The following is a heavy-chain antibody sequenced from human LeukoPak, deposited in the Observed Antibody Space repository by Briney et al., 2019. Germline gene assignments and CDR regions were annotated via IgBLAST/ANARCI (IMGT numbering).Heavy chain of an antibody. V-gene: IGHV1-24*01. Sequence: ASVKVSCKVSGYTLTELSMHWVRQAPGKGLEWMGGFDPEDGETIYAQKFQGRGTMTEDTSTDTAYMELSSLRSEDTAVYYCATSTYYYGSGSYTYYYYYYMDVWGKGTTVTVSS. J-gene: IGHJ6*03. CDR2: FDPEDGET. CDR3: ATSTYYYGSGSYTYYYYYYMDV. CDR1: GYTLTELS. D-gene: IGHD3-10*01.